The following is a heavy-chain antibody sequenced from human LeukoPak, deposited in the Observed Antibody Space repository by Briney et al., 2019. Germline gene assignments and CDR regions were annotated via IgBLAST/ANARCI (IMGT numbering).Heavy chain of an antibody. J-gene: IGHJ4*02. V-gene: IGHV3-66*01. D-gene: IGHD6-19*01. CDR2: IYSGGST. CDR1: GFTFSTQW. CDR3: ARDLSSGWPYYFDY. Sequence: GGSLRLSCAASGFTFSTQWMSWVRQATGKGLEWVSVIYSGGSTYYADSVKGRFTISRDNSKNTLYLQMNSLRAEDTAVYYCARDLSSGWPYYFDYWGQGTLVTVSS.